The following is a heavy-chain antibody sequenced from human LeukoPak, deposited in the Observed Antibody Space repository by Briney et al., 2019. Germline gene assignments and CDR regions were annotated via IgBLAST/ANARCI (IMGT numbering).Heavy chain of an antibody. CDR1: GGSISSYY. CDR2: ISGSGGST. Sequence: PSETLSLTCTVSGGSISSYYWSWIRQPPGKGLEWVSVISGSGGSTYYADSVKGRFTISRDNSKNTLYLQMNSLRAEDTAVYYCAKGGVRGVINYYYYMDVWGKGTTVTVSS. V-gene: IGHV3-23*01. J-gene: IGHJ6*03. CDR3: AKGGVRGVINYYYYMDV. D-gene: IGHD3-10*01.